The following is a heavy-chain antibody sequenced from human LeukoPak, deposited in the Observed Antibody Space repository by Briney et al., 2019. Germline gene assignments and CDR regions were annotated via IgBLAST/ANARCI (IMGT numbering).Heavy chain of an antibody. CDR3: ARDFVYGNYAGINYFDY. Sequence: GASVKVSCKASGYTFTSYGISWVRQAPGQGLEWMGWISAYNGNTNYAQKLQGRVTMTTDTSTSTAYMELRSLRSDDTAVYYCARDFVYGNYAGINYFDYWGQGTLVTVSS. D-gene: IGHD4-11*01. V-gene: IGHV1-18*01. CDR2: ISAYNGNT. J-gene: IGHJ4*02. CDR1: GYTFTSYG.